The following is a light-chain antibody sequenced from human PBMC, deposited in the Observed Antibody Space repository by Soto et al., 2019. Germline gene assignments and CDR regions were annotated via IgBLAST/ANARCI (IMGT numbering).Light chain of an antibody. CDR1: KLGDKY. V-gene: IGLV3-1*01. CDR2: QDT. CDR3: QAWDNSTGV. Sequence: SYELTQPPSVSVSPGQTASITCSGDKLGDKYACWYQQKPGQSPVLVIYQDTKRPSGIPERFSGSNSGNTATLTISGTQAMDEADCYCQAWDNSTGVFGGGTKLTV. J-gene: IGLJ3*02.